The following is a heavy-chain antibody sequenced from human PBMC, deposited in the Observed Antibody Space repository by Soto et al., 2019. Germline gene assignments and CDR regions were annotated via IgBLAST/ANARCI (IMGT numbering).Heavy chain of an antibody. D-gene: IGHD3-9*01. CDR2: ITSASDYI. CDR3: ARVGTGSSTPLDI. CDR1: GFMFTRST. V-gene: IGHV3-21*01. J-gene: IGHJ3*02. Sequence: GGSLRLSCVAAGFMFTRSTMNWVRQAPGKGLEWVSSITSASDYIFYADSVKGRFTISRDNAKNSLYLQMNSLRAEDTAVYYCARVGTGSSTPLDIWGQGTMVTVSS.